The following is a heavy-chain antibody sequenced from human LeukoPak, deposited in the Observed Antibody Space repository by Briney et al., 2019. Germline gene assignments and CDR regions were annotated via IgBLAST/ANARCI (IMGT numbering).Heavy chain of an antibody. Sequence: ASVKVSCQTSGYTFMDYCIHWVRQAPGQGLEWMGWSNPNSGDTNYAQKFQDRITMTRDTSIGTAYMELNRLSPDDTAIYFCARGAPRTVLVTDTSFDYWGQGALVTVSS. J-gene: IGHJ4*02. CDR3: ARGAPRTVLVTDTSFDY. V-gene: IGHV1-2*02. D-gene: IGHD1-26*01. CDR2: SNPNSGDT. CDR1: GYTFMDYC.